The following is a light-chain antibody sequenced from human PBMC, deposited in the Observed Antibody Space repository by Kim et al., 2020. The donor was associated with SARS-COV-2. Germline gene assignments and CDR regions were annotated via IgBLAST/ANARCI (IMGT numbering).Light chain of an antibody. Sequence: SSEPTQDPAVSVALGQTVRIKCQGDSLRSYYATWYQQKPGQTPIVVIYGKNNRPSGIPDRFSGSSSGNTASLTITGTQAGDDADYYCNSRDSNDNVVFGGGTQLTVL. CDR3: NSRDSNDNVV. V-gene: IGLV3-19*01. CDR1: SLRSYY. CDR2: GKN. J-gene: IGLJ2*01.